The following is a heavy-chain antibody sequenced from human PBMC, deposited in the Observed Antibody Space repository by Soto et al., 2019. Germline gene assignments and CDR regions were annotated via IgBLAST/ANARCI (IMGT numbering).Heavy chain of an antibody. J-gene: IGHJ4*02. D-gene: IGHD3-22*01. CDR3: ARARFYDSSALIY. CDR2: IYYSGNT. Sequence: TLSLTCTVSGGSISSGNYYWSWVRQPPGKGLEWIGYIYYSGNTYYSPSLKGRVTISVDTPKNQFSLKLSSVTAADTAVYYCARARFYDSSALIYWGQGTLVTVSS. V-gene: IGHV4-30-4*01. CDR1: GGSISSGNYY.